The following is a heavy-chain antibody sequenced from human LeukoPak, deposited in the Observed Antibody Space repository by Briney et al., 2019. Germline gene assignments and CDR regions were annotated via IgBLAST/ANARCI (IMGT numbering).Heavy chain of an antibody. D-gene: IGHD6-13*01. CDR1: GFTFSSYT. Sequence: GGSLRLSCSASGFTFSSYTMHWVRQAPGKGLEYVSAISPNGGSTYYGDSVKGRFTISRDNSKKTLYLLMSSLRAEDTAVYYCVKTIAVAGNFDYWGQGTLVTVS. CDR3: VKTIAVAGNFDY. V-gene: IGHV3-64D*09. CDR2: ISPNGGST. J-gene: IGHJ4*02.